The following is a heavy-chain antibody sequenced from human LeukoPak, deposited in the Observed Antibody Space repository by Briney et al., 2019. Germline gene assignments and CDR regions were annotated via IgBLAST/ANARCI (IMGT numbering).Heavy chain of an antibody. D-gene: IGHD3-22*01. Sequence: ASVKVSCKAFGYTFTSNYMHWVRQAPGQGPEWMGVISPSGGSTTYAQKFQGRVTMTRDMSTSTVYMELSSLRSEDTAVYYCARGKVYYYDSSSYYEGDAFDIWGQGTMVTVSS. CDR2: ISPSGGST. J-gene: IGHJ3*02. CDR3: ARGKVYYYDSSSYYEGDAFDI. CDR1: GYTFTSNY. V-gene: IGHV1-46*01.